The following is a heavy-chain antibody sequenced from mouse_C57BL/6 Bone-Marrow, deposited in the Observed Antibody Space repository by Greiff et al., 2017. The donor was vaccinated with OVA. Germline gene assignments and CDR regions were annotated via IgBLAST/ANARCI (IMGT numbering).Heavy chain of an antibody. J-gene: IGHJ2*01. CDR2: INPSTGGT. Sequence: VQLQQSGPELVKPGASVKISCKASGYSFTGYYMHWVKQSSEKSLEWIGEINPSTGGTSYNQKFKGKATLTVDKSSSTAYMQLKSLTSEDSAVYYCAGNYGRYFDYWGQGTTLTVSS. CDR3: AGNYGRYFDY. CDR1: GYSFTGYY. V-gene: IGHV1-43*01. D-gene: IGHD1-1*01.